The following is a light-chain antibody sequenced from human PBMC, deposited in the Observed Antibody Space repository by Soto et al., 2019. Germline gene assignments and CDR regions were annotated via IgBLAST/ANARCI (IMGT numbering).Light chain of an antibody. CDR3: QQYNNWPPWT. Sequence: EIVLTQSPATLSLSPGERVTLSCRASESVSTNLAWYPQKAGQAPRLLIHGASTRAPGIPARFSGSGSGTEFTLTISSLQSEDFAVYYCQQYNNWPPWTFGQGTKVDI. CDR2: GAS. J-gene: IGKJ1*01. CDR1: ESVSTN. V-gene: IGKV3-15*01.